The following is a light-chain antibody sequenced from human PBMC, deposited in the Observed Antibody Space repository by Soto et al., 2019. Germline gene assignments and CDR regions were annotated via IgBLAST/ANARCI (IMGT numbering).Light chain of an antibody. J-gene: IGKJ2*01. CDR3: QQYDNLPGYT. V-gene: IGKV1-33*01. Sequence: DIQMTQSPSSLSASVGDRVTITCQASQDIGNNLNWYQQKPGKAPNLLIYDASNLETGAPSRFSGGGSGRDFTFTISTLQPEDIATYYCQQYDNLPGYTFGQGTNLEIK. CDR1: QDIGNN. CDR2: DAS.